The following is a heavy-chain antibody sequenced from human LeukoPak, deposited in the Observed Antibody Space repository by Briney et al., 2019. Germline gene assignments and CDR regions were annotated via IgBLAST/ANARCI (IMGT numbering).Heavy chain of an antibody. CDR1: GFTFSSYG. J-gene: IGHJ4*02. Sequence: GSLRLSCAASGFTFSSYGMHWVRQAPGKGLEWVAFIRYDGSNKYYADSVKGRFTISRDNSKNTLYLQMNSLRAEDTAVYYCARSTVTTRRFDYWGQGTLVTVSS. CDR3: ARSTVTTRRFDY. V-gene: IGHV3-30*02. D-gene: IGHD4-11*01. CDR2: IRYDGSNK.